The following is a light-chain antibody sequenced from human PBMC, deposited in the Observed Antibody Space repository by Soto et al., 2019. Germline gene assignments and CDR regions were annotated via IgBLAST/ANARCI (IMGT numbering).Light chain of an antibody. CDR1: QSISSSY. V-gene: IGKV3-20*01. Sequence: EIVLTQSPGTLSLSPGERATLSCRASQSISSSYLAWVQQKPGQAPRLLIYGATSRATGIPDRFSGSESGTDFTLTISRLEPEDFAVSYCQQYSSSPLTFGGGTKVEIK. J-gene: IGKJ4*01. CDR3: QQYSSSPLT. CDR2: GAT.